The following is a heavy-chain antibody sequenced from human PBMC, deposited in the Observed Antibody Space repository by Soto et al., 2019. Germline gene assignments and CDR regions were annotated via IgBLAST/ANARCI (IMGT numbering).Heavy chain of an antibody. J-gene: IGHJ4*02. D-gene: IGHD6-6*01. CDR2: IYWDDDK. Sequence: QITLKESGPTLVKSTQTLTLTRTFSGFSLSTRGVGVGWIRQPPGKALEWLALIYWDDDKRYSPSLKTRLTITKDTSRNQVVLTMTSMDPVDTATYYCAAARPTLFDYWGQGTLVTVSS. CDR1: GFSLSTRGVG. V-gene: IGHV2-5*02. CDR3: AAARPTLFDY.